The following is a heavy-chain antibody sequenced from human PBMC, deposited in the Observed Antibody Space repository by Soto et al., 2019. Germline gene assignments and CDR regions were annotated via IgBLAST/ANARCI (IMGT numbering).Heavy chain of an antibody. CDR3: ARDGWLSALRIPFGLDV. CDR1: GYTFSNYY. J-gene: IGHJ6*02. D-gene: IGHD3-3*01. V-gene: IGHV1-46*01. CDR2: INPNGGST. Sequence: QVQLVQSGAEVKKPGASVKVSCKASGYTFSNYYIHWVRQAPGQGLEWMGIINPNGGSTTYAQKVQGRVTMTRDPSTSTVDMELSSMTSEATALYYCARDGWLSALRIPFGLDVWGQGTPVTVSS.